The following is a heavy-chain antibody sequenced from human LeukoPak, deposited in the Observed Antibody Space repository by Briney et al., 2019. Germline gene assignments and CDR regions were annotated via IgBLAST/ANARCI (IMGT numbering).Heavy chain of an antibody. CDR2: SDPEDGEK. CDR1: GKTLSDLS. J-gene: IGHJ4*02. V-gene: IGHV1-24*01. Sequence: ASVKVSCKVSGKTLSDLSIHWLRQPPGKGLEWLGGSDPEDGEKIYAQMFQGRVTMTEDTSIDTAYMELSSLRSEDTAVYYCVTGFTTMAVDYFDYWGQGTLVTVSP. CDR3: VTGFTTMAVDYFDY. D-gene: IGHD5-18*01.